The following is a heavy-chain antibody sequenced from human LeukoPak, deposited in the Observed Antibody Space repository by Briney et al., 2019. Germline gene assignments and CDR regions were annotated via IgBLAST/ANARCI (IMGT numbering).Heavy chain of an antibody. CDR3: ARGDSGWYLGLGFDY. CDR1: GGSISSYY. D-gene: IGHD6-19*01. V-gene: IGHV4-4*07. J-gene: IGHJ4*02. CDR2: IYTIGST. Sequence: SETLSLTCAVSGGSISSYYWSWIRQLAGKGLEWIGRIYTIGSTNYNPSLKSRVTMSVDTSKNQVSLKLRSVTAADTAVYYCARGDSGWYLGLGFDYWGQGTLVIVSS.